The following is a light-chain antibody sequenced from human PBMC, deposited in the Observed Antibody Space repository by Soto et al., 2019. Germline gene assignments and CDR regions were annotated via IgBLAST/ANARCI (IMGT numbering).Light chain of an antibody. CDR1: QSVSSN. J-gene: IGKJ2*01. V-gene: IGKV3-15*01. Sequence: EVVMTQSPATLSVSPGERATLSCRASQSVSSNLAWYQQIPDQAPRLLIFGASTRATGVPARFSGSGSGTDFTLTISSLQSEDFAVYYCQQYYDWPPRYTFGQGTKLEIK. CDR2: GAS. CDR3: QQYYDWPPRYT.